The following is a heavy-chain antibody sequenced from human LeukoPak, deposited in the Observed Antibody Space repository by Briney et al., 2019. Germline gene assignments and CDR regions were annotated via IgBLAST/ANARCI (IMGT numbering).Heavy chain of an antibody. Sequence: PGGSLRLSCAASGFTFSSYAMSWVRQAPGKGLEWVSAISGSGGSTYYADSVKGRFTISRDNSKNTLYLQMNSLRAEDTAVYYCAKDFGPQDIVVVVAATAFFDYWGQGTLVTVSS. D-gene: IGHD2-15*01. V-gene: IGHV3-23*01. CDR3: AKDFGPQDIVVVVAATAFFDY. CDR2: ISGSGGST. J-gene: IGHJ4*02. CDR1: GFTFSSYA.